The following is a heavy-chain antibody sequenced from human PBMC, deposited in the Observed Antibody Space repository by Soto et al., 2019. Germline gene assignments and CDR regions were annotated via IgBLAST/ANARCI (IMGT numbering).Heavy chain of an antibody. V-gene: IGHV1-18*01. CDR3: ARIAVAGNGGYYYYGMDV. CDR1: GYTFTSYG. J-gene: IGHJ6*02. D-gene: IGHD6-19*01. CDR2: ISAYNGNT. Sequence: ASVKVSCKASGYTFTSYGISWVRQAPGQGLEWMGWISAYNGNTNYAQKLQGRVTMTRDTSTSTAYMELSSLRSEDTAVYYCARIAVAGNGGYYYYGMDVWGQGTTVTVSS.